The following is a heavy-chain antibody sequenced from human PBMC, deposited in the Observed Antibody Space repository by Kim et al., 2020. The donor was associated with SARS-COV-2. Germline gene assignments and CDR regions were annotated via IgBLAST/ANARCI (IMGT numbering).Heavy chain of an antibody. CDR2: ISGGSETS. V-gene: IGHV3-23*01. D-gene: IGHD2-15*01. CDR1: GFIFNNYA. CDR3: AKLGASYCYSHLDY. J-gene: IGHJ4*02. Sequence: GGSLRLSCAASGFIFNNYAMTWVRQAPGKGLEWVSGISGGSETSFYVDSVKGRFAISRDNSKNTLYLQLNSLRAEDTAVYYCAKLGASYCYSHLDYWGQGTLVTVSS.